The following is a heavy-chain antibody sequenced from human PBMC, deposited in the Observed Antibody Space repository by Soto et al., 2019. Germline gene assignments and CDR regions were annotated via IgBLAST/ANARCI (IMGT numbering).Heavy chain of an antibody. J-gene: IGHJ4*02. Sequence: SVKVSCKASRGTFSSYAISWVRQAPGQGLEWMGGIIPIFGTANYAQKFQGRVTITADESTSTAYMELSSLRSEDTAVYYCAGGYCSGGSCYDTFDYWGQGTLVTVSS. D-gene: IGHD2-15*01. CDR1: RGTFSSYA. V-gene: IGHV1-69*13. CDR2: IIPIFGTA. CDR3: AGGYCSGGSCYDTFDY.